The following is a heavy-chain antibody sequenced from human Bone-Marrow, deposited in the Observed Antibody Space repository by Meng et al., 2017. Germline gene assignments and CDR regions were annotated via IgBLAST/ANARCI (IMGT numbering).Heavy chain of an antibody. V-gene: IGHV1-18*01. J-gene: IGHJ6*02. D-gene: IGHD3-22*01. CDR3: ARDHDSSGYFYYYYGMDV. CDR1: GYTFTSYG. CDR2: ISAYNGNT. Sequence: ASVKVSCKASGYTFTSYGISWVRKAPGQGLEWMGWISAYNGNTNYAQKLQGRVTMTTDTSTSTAYMDLRSLRSDDTAVYYCARDHDSSGYFYYYYGMDVWGQGTTVTVSS.